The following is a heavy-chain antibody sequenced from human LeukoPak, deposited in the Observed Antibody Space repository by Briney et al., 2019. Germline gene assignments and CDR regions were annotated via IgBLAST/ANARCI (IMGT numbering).Heavy chain of an antibody. CDR1: GFSFSDAW. CDR2: IKSKTDGGTI. J-gene: IGHJ4*02. V-gene: IGHV3-15*07. D-gene: IGHD4-17*01. Sequence: GGSLRLSCAASGFSFSDAWMTWVRQAPEKGLEWVGRIKSKTDGGTIDYAAPVRGRLIISRDDSKNTLYLQMNSLETEDTAVYYCTTRRPAYGDYPLDCWGQGALVTVSS. CDR3: TTRRPAYGDYPLDC.